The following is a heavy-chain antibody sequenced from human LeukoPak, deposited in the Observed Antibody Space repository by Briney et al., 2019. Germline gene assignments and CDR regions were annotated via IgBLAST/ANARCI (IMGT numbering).Heavy chain of an antibody. J-gene: IGHJ4*02. CDR3: AKGIFIAAADY. D-gene: IGHD6-13*01. CDR2: ISYDGSNK. CDR1: GFTFSSYG. Sequence: GRSLRLSCAASGFTFSSYGMHWVRQAPGKGLEWVAVISYDGSNKYYADSVKGRFTISRDNSKNTLYLQMNSLRAEDTAVYYCAKGIFIAAADYWGQGTLVTVSS. V-gene: IGHV3-30*18.